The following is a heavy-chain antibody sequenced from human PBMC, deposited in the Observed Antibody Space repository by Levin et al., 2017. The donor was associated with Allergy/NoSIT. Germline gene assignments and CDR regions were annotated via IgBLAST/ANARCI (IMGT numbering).Heavy chain of an antibody. V-gene: IGHV3-23*01. D-gene: IGHD4-17*01. CDR3: AKDVMTTVTLYYFDY. CDR2: ISGSGGST. CDR1: GFTFSSYA. J-gene: IGHJ4*02. Sequence: PGESLKISCAASGFTFSSYAMSWVRQAPGKGLEWVSAISGSGGSTYYADSVKGRFTISRDNSKNTLYLQMNSLRAEDTAVYYCAKDVMTTVTLYYFDYWGQGTLVTVSS.